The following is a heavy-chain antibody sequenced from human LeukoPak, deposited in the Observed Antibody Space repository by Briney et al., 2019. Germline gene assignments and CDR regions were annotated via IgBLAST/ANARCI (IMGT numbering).Heavy chain of an antibody. CDR1: GGSISSYY. CDR3: AGLIAATDAFDI. CDR2: IYYSGST. D-gene: IGHD6-13*01. V-gene: IGHV4-59*01. Sequence: PSETLSLTCTVSGGSISSYYWNWVRQPPGKGLEWIGYIYYSGSTNYNPSLKSRVTITVDTSKNQFSLKLSSVAAAYTAVYYCAGLIAATDAFDIWGQGTMVTVSS. J-gene: IGHJ3*02.